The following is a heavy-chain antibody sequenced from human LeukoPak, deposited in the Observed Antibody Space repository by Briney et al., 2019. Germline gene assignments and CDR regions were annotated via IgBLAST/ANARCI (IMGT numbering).Heavy chain of an antibody. D-gene: IGHD5-18*01. J-gene: IGHJ4*02. CDR2: INGNGAST. CDR3: ARDQGYSYYYLDY. CDR1: GFTFNTHA. V-gene: IGHV3-23*01. Sequence: PGGSLRLSCAASGFTFNTHAMSWVRQAPRQGLELVSGINGNGASTYYSDSVKGRFTISRDNSKNTLYLQMRSLRAEDTAVYYCARDQGYSYYYLDYWGQGALVTVSS.